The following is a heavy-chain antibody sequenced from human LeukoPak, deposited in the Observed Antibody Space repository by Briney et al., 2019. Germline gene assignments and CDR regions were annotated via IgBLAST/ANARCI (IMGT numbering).Heavy chain of an antibody. D-gene: IGHD6-19*01. CDR1: GYTFTGYY. V-gene: IGHV1-3*01. CDR3: ARGIEASSGWYVIDY. Sequence: ASVKVSCKASGYTFTGYYMHWVRQAPGQRLEWMGWINAGKGNTKYSQKFQGRVTITRDTSASTAYMELNSQRSEDTAVYYCARGIEASSGWYVIDYWGQGTLVTVSS. J-gene: IGHJ4*02. CDR2: INAGKGNT.